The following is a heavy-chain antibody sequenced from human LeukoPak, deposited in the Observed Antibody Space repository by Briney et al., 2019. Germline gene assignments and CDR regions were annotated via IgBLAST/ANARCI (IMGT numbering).Heavy chain of an antibody. J-gene: IGHJ4*02. V-gene: IGHV4-59*08. D-gene: IGHD6-19*01. Sequence: SETLSLTCTVSGGSISSYYWSWIRQPPGKGLEWIGYIYYSGSTNYNPSLKSRVTISVDTSKNQFSLKLSSVTAADTAVYYCARHGKSSGWSFGDMQLDYWGQGTLVTVSS. CDR3: ARHGKSSGWSFGDMQLDY. CDR1: GGSISSYY. CDR2: IYYSGST.